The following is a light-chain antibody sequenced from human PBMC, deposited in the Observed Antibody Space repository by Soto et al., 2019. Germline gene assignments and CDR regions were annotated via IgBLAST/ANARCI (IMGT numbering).Light chain of an antibody. CDR3: QQRNSWPWT. Sequence: ETVLTQSPATLSLSPGERATLSCSASLRVNRDLAGYQQKPGQAPRLLIYHASNRATGITARFSGSGSGTDFTLPISGLEPEGFAVYYCQQRNSWPWTFGHGTKVAIK. CDR1: LRVNRD. CDR2: HAS. V-gene: IGKV3-11*01. J-gene: IGKJ1*01.